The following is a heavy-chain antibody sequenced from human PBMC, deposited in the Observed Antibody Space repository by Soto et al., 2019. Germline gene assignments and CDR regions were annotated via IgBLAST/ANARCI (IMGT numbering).Heavy chain of an antibody. CDR3: ALYGSGSNFDY. J-gene: IGHJ4*02. CDR2: INPSGGST. CDR1: GYTFTSYY. V-gene: IGHV1-46*01. Sequence: QVQLVQSGAEVKKPGASVKVSCKASGYTFTSYYMHWVRQAPGQGLEWMGIINPSGGSTSYAQKFQGRVTMTRDTSTSTVYMELSSLRSEDTAVYYWALYGSGSNFDYWGQGTLVTVSS. D-gene: IGHD3-10*01.